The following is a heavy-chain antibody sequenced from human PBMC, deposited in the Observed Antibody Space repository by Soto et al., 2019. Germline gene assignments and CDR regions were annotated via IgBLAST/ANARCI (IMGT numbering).Heavy chain of an antibody. J-gene: IGHJ4*02. CDR3: ARDLQGVVVVAATLDY. CDR1: GFTFSSYG. V-gene: IGHV3-33*01. D-gene: IGHD2-15*01. CDR2: IWYDGSNK. Sequence: GGSLRLSCAASGFTFSSYGMHWVRQAPGKGLEWVAVIWYDGSNKYYADSVKGRFTISRDNSKNTLYLQMNSLRAEDTAVYYCARDLQGVVVVAATLDYWGQGTLVTVSS.